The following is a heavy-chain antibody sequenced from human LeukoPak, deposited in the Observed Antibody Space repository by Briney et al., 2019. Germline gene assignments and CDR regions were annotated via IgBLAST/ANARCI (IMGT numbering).Heavy chain of an antibody. CDR1: GGSISSYY. Sequence: SETLSLTCTVSGGSISSYYWSWIRQPAGKGLEWLGRIYTSGSTNYNPSLKSRVTMSVDTSKNQFSLKLSSVTAADTAVYYCARERTFGYSSSWSNFDYWGQGTLVTVSS. CDR2: IYTSGST. D-gene: IGHD6-13*01. CDR3: ARERTFGYSSSWSNFDY. V-gene: IGHV4-4*07. J-gene: IGHJ4*02.